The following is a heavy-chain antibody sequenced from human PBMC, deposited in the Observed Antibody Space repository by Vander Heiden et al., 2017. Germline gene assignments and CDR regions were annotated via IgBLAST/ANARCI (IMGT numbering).Heavy chain of an antibody. CDR3: AKSHYYGSGSLDY. D-gene: IGHD3-10*01. V-gene: IGHV3-30*18. J-gene: IGHJ4*02. CDR1: GFIFSSYG. Sequence: QVQLVESGGGVVQPGRSLRLSCAASGFIFSSYGMHWVRQGPGKGLEWVAVISKDGTNEYYADSVKGRFTISRDNSKNTLYLQMNSLRAEDAAVYYCAKSHYYGSGSLDYWGQGTLVTVSS. CDR2: ISKDGTNE.